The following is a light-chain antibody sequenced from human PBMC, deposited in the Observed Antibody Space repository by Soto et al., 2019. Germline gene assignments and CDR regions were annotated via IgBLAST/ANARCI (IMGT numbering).Light chain of an antibody. CDR2: GAS. V-gene: IGKV3-20*01. CDR1: QSVSSSY. CDR3: EQYGSPPSLT. Sequence: EIVLTQSPGTLSLSPGERATLSCRASQSVSSSYLAWYQQKPGQAPRLLIYGASSRDTGIPDRFSGSGSGTDFTLTISRLEPEDFAVYYCEQYGSPPSLTFGGGITVEIK. J-gene: IGKJ4*01.